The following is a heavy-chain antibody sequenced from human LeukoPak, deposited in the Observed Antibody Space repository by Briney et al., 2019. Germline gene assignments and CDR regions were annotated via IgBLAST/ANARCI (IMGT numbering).Heavy chain of an antibody. CDR2: IKPDGSDT. CDR1: GFTFTTHW. D-gene: IGHD3-22*01. CDR3: AKCGYYDSSGYSPLYYFDY. J-gene: IGHJ4*02. Sequence: PGGSLRLSCGASGFTFTTHWIHWVRQAPGKGLVWVSRIKPDGSDTNYADSVKGRFTISRDNSKNTLDLQMNSLRAEDTAVYYCAKCGYYDSSGYSPLYYFDYWGLGTLVTVSS. V-gene: IGHV3-74*01.